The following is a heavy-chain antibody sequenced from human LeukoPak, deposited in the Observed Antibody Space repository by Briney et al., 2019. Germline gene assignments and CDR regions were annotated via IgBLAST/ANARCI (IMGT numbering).Heavy chain of an antibody. CDR2: TIPIFGTT. CDR3: ARADYDLASLRLDVFDM. CDR1: GGTLSGYS. Sequence: SVKVSCKASGGTLSGYSMNWVRQAPGQGLEWMGGTIPIFGTTKYAQKFQGRVTITADDSTDTANMELRSLRSEDTAVYYCARADYDLASLRLDVFDMWGQGTMVTVSS. D-gene: IGHD4-17*01. J-gene: IGHJ3*02. V-gene: IGHV1-69*13.